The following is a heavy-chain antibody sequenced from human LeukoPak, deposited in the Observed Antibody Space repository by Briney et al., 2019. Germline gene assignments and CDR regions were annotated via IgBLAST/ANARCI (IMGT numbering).Heavy chain of an antibody. Sequence: PSETLSLTCAVYGGSFNGYYWSWIRQPPGKGLEWIGEINHSGSTNYNPSLKSRVTISVDTSKNQFSLKLRSVTAADTAVYYCARQYDYGVFDYFGKGALVTVSS. J-gene: IGHJ4*02. CDR3: ARQYDYGVFDY. V-gene: IGHV4-34*01. CDR2: INHSGST. D-gene: IGHD4-17*01. CDR1: GGSFNGYY.